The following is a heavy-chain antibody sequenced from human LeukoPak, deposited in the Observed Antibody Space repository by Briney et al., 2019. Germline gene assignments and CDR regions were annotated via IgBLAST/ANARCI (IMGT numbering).Heavy chain of an antibody. CDR2: INHSGST. Sequence: SETLSLTCAVYGGSFSGYYWSWIRQPPGKGLEWIGEINHSGSTNYNPSLKSRVTISVDTSKNQFSLKLSSVTAADTAVYYCARTVGAKGRGDAFDIWGQGTMVTVSS. V-gene: IGHV4-34*01. D-gene: IGHD1-26*01. CDR1: GGSFSGYY. J-gene: IGHJ3*02. CDR3: ARTVGAKGRGDAFDI.